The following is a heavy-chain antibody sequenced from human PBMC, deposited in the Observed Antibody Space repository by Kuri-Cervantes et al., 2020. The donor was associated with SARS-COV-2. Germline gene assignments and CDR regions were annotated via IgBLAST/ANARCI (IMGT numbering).Heavy chain of an antibody. CDR3: VRGIVGPNYGYTGSYLDS. Sequence: GESLKISCAASGFIFNAYDMNWVRQAPGKGLEWVSYISSGSRSKYYGDSVKGRFTISRDNAKQLLYLQMNSLRAEDTAVYYCVRGIVGPNYGYTGSYLDSWGQGTLVTVSS. CDR2: ISSGSRSK. J-gene: IGHJ4*02. CDR1: GFIFNAYD. D-gene: IGHD3-10*01. V-gene: IGHV3-48*01.